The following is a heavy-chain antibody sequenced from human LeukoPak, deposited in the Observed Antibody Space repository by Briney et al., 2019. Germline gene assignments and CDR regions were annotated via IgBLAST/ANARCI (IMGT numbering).Heavy chain of an antibody. CDR2: ISYDGSNK. CDR1: GFTFSSYG. V-gene: IGHV3-30*18. CDR3: AKDYGSGWSIDY. Sequence: GGSLRLSCAASGFTFSSYGMHWVRQAPGKGLEWVAVISYDGSNKYYADSVKGRFTISRDNSKNTLYLQMNSLRAEDTAVHYCAKDYGSGWSIDYWGQGTLVTVSS. J-gene: IGHJ4*02. D-gene: IGHD6-19*01.